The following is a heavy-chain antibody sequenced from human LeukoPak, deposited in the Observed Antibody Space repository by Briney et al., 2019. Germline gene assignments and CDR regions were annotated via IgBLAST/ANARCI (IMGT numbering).Heavy chain of an antibody. D-gene: IGHD2-21*01. J-gene: IGHJ3*02. Sequence: GGSLRLSCAASGFTFSSYGMHWVRQAPGKGLEWVAFIRYDGSNKYYADSVKGRFTISRDNAKNSLYLQMNSLRAEDTAVYYCARSVMSVGAFDIWGQGTMVTVSS. V-gene: IGHV3-30*02. CDR2: IRYDGSNK. CDR1: GFTFSSYG. CDR3: ARSVMSVGAFDI.